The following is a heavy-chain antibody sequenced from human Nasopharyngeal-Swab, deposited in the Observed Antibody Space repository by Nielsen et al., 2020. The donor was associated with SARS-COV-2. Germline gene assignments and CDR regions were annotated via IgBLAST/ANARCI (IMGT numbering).Heavy chain of an antibody. J-gene: IGHJ6*03. V-gene: IGHV3-33*01. Sequence: GESLKISCAASGFTFSSYGMHWVRQAPGKGLEWVAVRWYDGSNKYYADSVKGRFTISRDNSKNTLYLQMNSLRAEDTAVYYCARDLGVYAILHYMDVWGKGTTVTVSS. D-gene: IGHD2-8*02. CDR3: ARDLGVYAILHYMDV. CDR1: GFTFSSYG. CDR2: RWYDGSNK.